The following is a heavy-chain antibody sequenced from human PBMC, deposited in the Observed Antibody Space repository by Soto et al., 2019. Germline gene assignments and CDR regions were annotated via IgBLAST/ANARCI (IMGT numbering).Heavy chain of an antibody. CDR3: ASGVVATTNIGDYYYYYGMDV. Sequence: GGLLKIPCKGFGNSFTTHWTGWVGRRPGKGRGGGGRIDPSDSYTNYSPSFQGHVTISADKSISTAYLQWSSLKASDTAMYYCASGVVATTNIGDYYYYYGMDVWGQGTTVTVS. D-gene: IGHD5-12*01. V-gene: IGHV5-10-1*01. J-gene: IGHJ6*02. CDR1: GNSFTTHW. CDR2: IDPSDSYT.